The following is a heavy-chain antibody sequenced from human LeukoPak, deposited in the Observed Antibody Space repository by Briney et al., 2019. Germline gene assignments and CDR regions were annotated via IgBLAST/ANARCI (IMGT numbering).Heavy chain of an antibody. CDR2: IYYSGST. Sequence: SETLSLTCTVSGGSISSSSYYWGWIRQPPGKGLEWIGSIYYSGSTYDNPSLKSRVTISVDTSKNQFSLKLSSVAAADTAVYYCARDGYSYGLNNWFDPWGQGTLVTVSS. D-gene: IGHD5-18*01. CDR1: GGSISSSSYY. CDR3: ARDGYSYGLNNWFDP. J-gene: IGHJ5*02. V-gene: IGHV4-39*01.